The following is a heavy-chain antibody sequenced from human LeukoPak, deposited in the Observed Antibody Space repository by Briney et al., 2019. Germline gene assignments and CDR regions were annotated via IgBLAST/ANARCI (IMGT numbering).Heavy chain of an antibody. CDR2: ISSNGDNT. Sequence: PGGSLRLSCSASGFTFSSYPMHWVRQAPGKGLEYVSAISSNGDNTYYADSVKGRFTISRDNSKNTLYLQMNNLGVDDTAVYYCARALVTRLGAFDIWGQGTMVIVFS. D-gene: IGHD1-26*01. CDR1: GFTFSSYP. CDR3: ARALVTRLGAFDI. V-gene: IGHV3-64*04. J-gene: IGHJ3*02.